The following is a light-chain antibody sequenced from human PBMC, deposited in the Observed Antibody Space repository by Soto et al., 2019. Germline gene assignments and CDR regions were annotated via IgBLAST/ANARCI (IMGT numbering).Light chain of an antibody. Sequence: EIVLTQSPGTLSLSPGERATLSCRASQSVNSNFLAWFQQKPGQAPRLLIYATSSRATDIPDRFSGSGSGTDFTLTISRLEPEDFSVYYCQQYDRLPWTVGQGTKVEIK. CDR3: QQYDRLPWT. J-gene: IGKJ1*01. CDR1: QSVNSNF. V-gene: IGKV3-20*01. CDR2: ATS.